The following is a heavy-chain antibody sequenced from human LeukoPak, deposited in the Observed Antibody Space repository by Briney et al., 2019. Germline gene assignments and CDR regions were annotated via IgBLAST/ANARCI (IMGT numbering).Heavy chain of an antibody. CDR3: ARGNYYDSSGYPKLPDY. V-gene: IGHV1-69*13. Sequence: ASVKVSCKASGGTFSSYAISWVRQAPGQGLEWMGGIIPIFGTANYAQKFQGGVTITADESTSTAYMELSSLRSEDTAVYYCARGNYYDSSGYPKLPDYWGQGTLVTVSS. D-gene: IGHD3-22*01. J-gene: IGHJ4*02. CDR2: IIPIFGTA. CDR1: GGTFSSYA.